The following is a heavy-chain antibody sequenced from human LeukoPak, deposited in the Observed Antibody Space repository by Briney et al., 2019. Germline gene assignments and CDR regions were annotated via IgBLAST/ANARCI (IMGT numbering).Heavy chain of an antibody. CDR2: ISSSSSYI. J-gene: IGHJ4*02. D-gene: IGHD5-18*01. Sequence: GGSLRLSCATSGFTFSSYSMNWVRQAPGKGLEWVSSISSSSSYIYYADSVKGRFTISRDNAKNSLYLQMNSLRAEDTAVYYCARADWDTAMIDYWGQGTLVTISS. CDR3: ARADWDTAMIDY. CDR1: GFTFSSYS. V-gene: IGHV3-21*01.